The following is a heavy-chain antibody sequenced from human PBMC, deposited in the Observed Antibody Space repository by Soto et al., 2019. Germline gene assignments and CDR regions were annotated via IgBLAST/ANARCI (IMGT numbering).Heavy chain of an antibody. CDR3: ARVGAQYSSSWYEGVYYYYGMDV. CDR1: GDSVSSNSAA. V-gene: IGHV6-1*01. D-gene: IGHD6-13*01. J-gene: IGHJ6*02. Sequence: SQTLSLTCVISGDSVSSNSAAWNWIRQSPSRGLEWLGRTYYRPKWYNDYAVSVKSRITINPDTSKNQFSLQLNSVTPEDTAVYYCARVGAQYSSSWYEGVYYYYGMDVWGQGTTVTVSS. CDR2: TYYRPKWYN.